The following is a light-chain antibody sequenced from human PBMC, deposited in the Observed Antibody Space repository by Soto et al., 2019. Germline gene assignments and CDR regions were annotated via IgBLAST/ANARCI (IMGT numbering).Light chain of an antibody. Sequence: QPVLTQPASVPGSPGQSITISSTGTTSDVGAYYSVSWSRHHPAKAPKLIIYSVTNPPSGVSNRFSGSKSGNTASLTISWLQAEDEADYHCRSYTSRRSHYVFGTGTKLTVL. J-gene: IGLJ1*01. CDR2: SVT. V-gene: IGLV2-14*01. CDR1: TSDVGAYYS. CDR3: RSYTSRRSHYV.